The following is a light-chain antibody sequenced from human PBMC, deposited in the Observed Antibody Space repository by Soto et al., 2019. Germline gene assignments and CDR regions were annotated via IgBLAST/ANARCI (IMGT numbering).Light chain of an antibody. CDR1: QSVSSSY. Sequence: EIVLTQSPGTLSLSPGERATLSCRASQSVSSSYLAWYQQKPGQAPRLLIYGASSRATGIPDRFSGSGSGTDFTLTISRVEPDDFSVYYCHQYDSSPLTFGGGTKVELK. CDR3: HQYDSSPLT. V-gene: IGKV3-20*01. CDR2: GAS. J-gene: IGKJ4*01.